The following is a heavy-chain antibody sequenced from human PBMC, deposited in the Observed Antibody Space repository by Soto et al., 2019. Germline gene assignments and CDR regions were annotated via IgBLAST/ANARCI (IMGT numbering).Heavy chain of an antibody. CDR2: ISAHNGNT. CDR1: GYGFTTYG. J-gene: IGHJ4*02. CDR3: ARGRHGDY. V-gene: IGHV1-18*01. Sequence: QIHLVQSGAEVKKPGASVKVSCKGSGYGFTTYGITWVRQAPGQGLEWMAWISAHNGNTNYAQKLQGRVTVTRDTSTSTAYMELRSVRSDDTAVYYCARGRHGDYWGQAALVTVSS.